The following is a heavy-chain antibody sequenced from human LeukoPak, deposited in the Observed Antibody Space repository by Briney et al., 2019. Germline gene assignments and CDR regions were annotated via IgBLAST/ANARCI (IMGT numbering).Heavy chain of an antibody. CDR3: AIMVVPYYFDY. CDR2: IYSGGST. V-gene: IGHV3-66*02. CDR1: GFTASSNY. J-gene: IGHJ4*02. Sequence: AGGSLRLSCAASGFTASSNYMSWVRRAPGKGLEWVSVIYSGGSTYYADSVRGRFTISRDNSKNTLYLQMNSLRAEDTAVYYCAIMVVPYYFDYWGQGTLVTVSS. D-gene: IGHD2-15*01.